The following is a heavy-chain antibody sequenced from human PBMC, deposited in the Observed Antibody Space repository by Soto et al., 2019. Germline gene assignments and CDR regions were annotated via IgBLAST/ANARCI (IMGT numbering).Heavy chain of an antibody. CDR3: ARHGSS. V-gene: IGHV4-39*01. J-gene: IGHJ5*02. CDR1: GVSISGSSYY. CDR2: IYYSGQT. Sequence: SKPLDLTFSFSGVSISGSSYYWGWILQPPGKGLEWIGSIYYSGQTYYNPSLKSRVTISVDRSKNQFSLNLTSVTATDTAFYYCARHGSSWGQGTLVTVSS.